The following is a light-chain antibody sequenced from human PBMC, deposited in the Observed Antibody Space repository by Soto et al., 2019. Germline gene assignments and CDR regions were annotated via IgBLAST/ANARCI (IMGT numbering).Light chain of an antibody. Sequence: DIQMTQSRSSLSASVGDRVTITCRASQSISSYLNWYQQKPGKAPKVLIYAASSLQSGVPSRFSGSGSGTDFTLTISSLQPEDFATYYCQQSYSTPCTFGQGTKVEIK. CDR1: QSISSY. J-gene: IGKJ1*01. V-gene: IGKV1-39*01. CDR3: QQSYSTPCT. CDR2: AAS.